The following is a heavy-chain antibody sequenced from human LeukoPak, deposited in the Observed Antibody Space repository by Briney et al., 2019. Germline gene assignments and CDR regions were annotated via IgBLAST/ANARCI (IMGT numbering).Heavy chain of an antibody. CDR1: GFIFNDYW. CDR2: INADGSVR. Sequence: GGSLRLSCEASGFIFNDYWMHWVRQGPGKGLVWVSRINADGSVRGYADSVKGRFTISRDIAKNTVHLQMSSLRAEDTAVYYSVRDKTTVTTFDYWGQGTLVTVSS. J-gene: IGHJ4*02. D-gene: IGHD4-17*01. V-gene: IGHV3-74*01. CDR3: VRDKTTVTTFDY.